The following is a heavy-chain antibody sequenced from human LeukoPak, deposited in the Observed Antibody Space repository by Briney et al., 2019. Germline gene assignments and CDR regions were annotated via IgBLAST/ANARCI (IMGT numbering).Heavy chain of an antibody. Sequence: GASVKVPCKASGYTFTDYYMHWVRQAPGQGLEWMGIINPSAGSTNYAQKFRGRVTMSRDTSTSTVYMELSSLRSEDTAVYYCARDHGGNSDYWGQGTLVTVSS. D-gene: IGHD4-23*01. CDR2: INPSAGST. CDR3: ARDHGGNSDY. V-gene: IGHV1-46*01. J-gene: IGHJ4*02. CDR1: GYTFTDYY.